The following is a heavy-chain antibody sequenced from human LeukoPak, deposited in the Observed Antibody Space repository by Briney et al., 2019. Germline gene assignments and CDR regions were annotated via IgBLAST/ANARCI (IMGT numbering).Heavy chain of an antibody. CDR2: INHSGST. D-gene: IGHD3-22*01. CDR3: ARDGPYDSSGYYSRGAFDI. V-gene: IGHV4-34*01. J-gene: IGHJ3*02. Sequence: SETLSLTCAVYGGSFSGYYWSWIRQPPGKGLEWIGEINHSGSTNYNPSLKSRVTISVDTSKNQFSLKLSSVTAADTAVYYCARDGPYDSSGYYSRGAFDIWGQGTMVTVSS. CDR1: GGSFSGYY.